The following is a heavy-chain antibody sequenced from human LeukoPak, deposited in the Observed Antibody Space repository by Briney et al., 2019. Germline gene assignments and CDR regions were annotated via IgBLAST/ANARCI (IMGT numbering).Heavy chain of an antibody. CDR1: GGSISSGGYY. J-gene: IGHJ6*02. V-gene: IGHV4-31*03. Sequence: SQTLSLTCTVSGGSISSGGYYWSWIRQHPGKGLEWIGYIYYSGSTYYNPSLKSRVTISVDTSKNQFSLKLSSVTAADTAVYYCARGLRYCTNGVCYYYYGMDVCGQGTTVTVSS. CDR3: ARGLRYCTNGVCYYYYGMDV. D-gene: IGHD2-8*01. CDR2: IYYSGST.